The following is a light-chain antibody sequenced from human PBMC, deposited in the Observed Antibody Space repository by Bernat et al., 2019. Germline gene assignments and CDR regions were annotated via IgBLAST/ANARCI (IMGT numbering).Light chain of an antibody. J-gene: IGLJ3*02. Sequence: QSVLTQPPSASGTPGQRVTISCSGSNSNIAKNYIYWYQHLPGTAPKLLIYNYNQRPSGVPDRFSGSNSGTSASLTIGGLRSEDEADYYCAAWDDSLNGRVFGGGTKLTVL. V-gene: IGLV1-47*02. CDR1: NSNIAKNY. CDR3: AAWDDSLNGRV. CDR2: NYN.